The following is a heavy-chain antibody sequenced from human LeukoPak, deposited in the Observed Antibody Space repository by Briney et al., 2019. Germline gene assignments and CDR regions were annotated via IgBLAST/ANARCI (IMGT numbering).Heavy chain of an antibody. CDR3: AREIRARPRTGLWFDP. J-gene: IGHJ5*02. CDR1: GGSFSGYY. V-gene: IGHV4-34*01. Sequence: KPSETLSVTCAVYGGSFSGYYWSWIRQPPGKGLECIGEINHSGSTNYNPSLKSRVTISVDTSKNQFSLKLSSVTAADTAVYYCAREIRARPRTGLWFDPWGQGTLVTDSS. CDR2: INHSGST. D-gene: IGHD3/OR15-3a*01.